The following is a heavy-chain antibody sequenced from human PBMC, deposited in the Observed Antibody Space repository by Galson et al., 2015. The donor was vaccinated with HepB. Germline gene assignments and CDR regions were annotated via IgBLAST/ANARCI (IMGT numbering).Heavy chain of an antibody. Sequence: SVKVSCKASGYTLTGYYMHWVRQAPGQGLEWMGRINPNSGGTNYAQKFQGRVTMTRDTSISTAYMELSRLRSDDTAVYYCARDNSGSRRYGGSAFDIWGQGTMVTVSS. CDR3: ARDNSGSRRYGGSAFDI. V-gene: IGHV1-2*06. CDR2: INPNSGGT. J-gene: IGHJ3*02. CDR1: GYTLTGYY. D-gene: IGHD6-13*01.